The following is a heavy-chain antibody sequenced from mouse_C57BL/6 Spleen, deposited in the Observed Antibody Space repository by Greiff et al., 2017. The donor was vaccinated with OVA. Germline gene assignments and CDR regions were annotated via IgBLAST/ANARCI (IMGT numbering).Heavy chain of an antibody. CDR1: GYPFTSYW. V-gene: IGHV1-64*01. J-gene: IGHJ1*03. D-gene: IGHD2-4*01. CDR3: ARSNYDYDEGYFDV. CDR2: IHPNSGST. Sequence: QVQLQQPGAELVKPGASVKLSCKASGYPFTSYWMHWVKQRPGQGLEWIGMIHPNSGSTNYNEKFKSKATLTVDTSSSPAYMQLSSLTSEDSAVSAGARSNYDYDEGYFDVWGTGTTVTVSS.